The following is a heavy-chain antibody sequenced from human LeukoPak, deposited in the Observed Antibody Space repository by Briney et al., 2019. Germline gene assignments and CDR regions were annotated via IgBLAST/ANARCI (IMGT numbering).Heavy chain of an antibody. CDR2: ISATNGNT. CDR1: GYTFTNYDYG. CDR3: ARVYGYNIGIYYFDH. D-gene: IGHD2/OR15-2a*01. Sequence: ASVKVSCKASGYTFTNYDYGISWVRQAPGQGLEWVGWISATNGNTKYVQEFQGRVSMTTDTSTNTAYMELRSLRSDDTAVYFCARVYGYNIGIYYFDHWGQGTLVTVSS. J-gene: IGHJ4*02. V-gene: IGHV1-18*01.